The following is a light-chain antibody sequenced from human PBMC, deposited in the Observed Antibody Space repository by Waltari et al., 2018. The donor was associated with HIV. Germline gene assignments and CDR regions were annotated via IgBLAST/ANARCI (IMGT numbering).Light chain of an antibody. CDR3: AAWDDSLTGPV. J-gene: IGLJ3*02. V-gene: IGLV1-44*01. CDR2: INN. Sequence: QSVLTQPPSASGTPGQRVTTSCPGSTSTMGSNTVNWYQQVPGTAPKLLIYINNQRPSGVPDRFSGSESGTSASLAISGLQSEDEADYYCAAWDDSLTGPVFGGGTKVTVL. CDR1: TSTMGSNT.